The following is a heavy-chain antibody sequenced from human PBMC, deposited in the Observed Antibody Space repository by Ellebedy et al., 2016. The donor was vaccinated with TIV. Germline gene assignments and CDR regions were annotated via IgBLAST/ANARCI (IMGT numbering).Heavy chain of an antibody. D-gene: IGHD3-10*01. V-gene: IGHV3-30*18. Sequence: GGSLRLXCADSGFTFSHYGMHWVRQAPGKGLEWVAVISFDGSNKYHADSVKGRFTISRDNSRKTLYLQMNSLRAEDTAVYYCAKDKGSGTHYNLYYGMDVWGQGTTVTVSS. CDR2: ISFDGSNK. CDR3: AKDKGSGTHYNLYYGMDV. CDR1: GFTFSHYG. J-gene: IGHJ6*02.